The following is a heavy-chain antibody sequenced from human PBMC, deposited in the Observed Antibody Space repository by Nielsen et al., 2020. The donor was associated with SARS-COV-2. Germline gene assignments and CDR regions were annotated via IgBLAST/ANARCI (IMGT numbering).Heavy chain of an antibody. CDR3: AREKGSYGPAGYGMDV. CDR1: GYTFTGYY. J-gene: IGHJ6*02. V-gene: IGHV1-2*06. D-gene: IGHD3-16*01. CDR2: INPNSGGT. Sequence: ASVKVSCKASGYTFTGYYMHWARQAPGQGLEWMGRINPNSGGTNYAQKFQGRVTMTRDTSISTAYMELSRLRSDDTAVYYCAREKGSYGPAGYGMDVWGQGTTVTVSS.